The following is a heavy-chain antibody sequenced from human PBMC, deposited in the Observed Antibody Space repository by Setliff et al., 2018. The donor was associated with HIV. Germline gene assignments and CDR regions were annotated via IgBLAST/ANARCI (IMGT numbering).Heavy chain of an antibody. CDR3: ARGDGYSGYDDY. V-gene: IGHV4-61*08. CDR1: GGSISSGGFY. D-gene: IGHD5-12*01. Sequence: SETLSLTCTVTGGSISSGGFYWTWIRQHPGKGLEWIGRIHSTGSTHYNPSLKSRVTISVDTSKNQFSLKLSSVTAADTAVYYCARGDGYSGYDDYWGQGTLVTVSS. CDR2: IHSTGST. J-gene: IGHJ4*02.